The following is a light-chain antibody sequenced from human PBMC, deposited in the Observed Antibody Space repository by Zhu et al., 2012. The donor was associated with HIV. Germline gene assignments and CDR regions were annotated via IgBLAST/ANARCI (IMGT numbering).Light chain of an antibody. V-gene: IGKV3-20*01. Sequence: EIALTQSPGTLSLSPGERATLSCRASQSVTKSYLAWYQQEPGQAPRLLIYRSSDRATGVPDRFSGSGSGTDFTLTISRLEPEDFALYYCQQYGSSPYTFGQGTKLEIK. J-gene: IGKJ2*01. CDR1: QSVTKSY. CDR3: QQYGSSPYT. CDR2: RSS.